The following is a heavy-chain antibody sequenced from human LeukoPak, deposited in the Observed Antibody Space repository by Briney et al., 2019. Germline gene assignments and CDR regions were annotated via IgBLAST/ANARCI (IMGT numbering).Heavy chain of an antibody. D-gene: IGHD2-15*01. Sequence: SVKVSCKASGGTFSSYTISWVRQAPGQGLEWMGRIIPILGITNYAQKFQGRVTITADKSTSTAYMELSSLRSEDTAVYYCARDQGSGGTVYTNWFDPWGQGTLVTVSS. CDR2: IIPILGIT. CDR3: ARDQGSGGTVYTNWFDP. V-gene: IGHV1-69*04. J-gene: IGHJ5*02. CDR1: GGTFSSYT.